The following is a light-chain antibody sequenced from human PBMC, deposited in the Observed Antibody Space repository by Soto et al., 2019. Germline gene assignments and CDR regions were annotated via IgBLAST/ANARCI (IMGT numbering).Light chain of an antibody. J-gene: IGKJ4*01. CDR1: QSIRSY. CDR2: AAS. Sequence: DIQMTQSPSSLSASVGDRVTITCVASQSIRSYLNWYQQKPGKAPKLLIYAASSLQSGVPSRFSGSGSGTDFTLTISSLQPEDFVTYYCQQSYSTPLTFGGGTKVDIK. V-gene: IGKV1-39*01. CDR3: QQSYSTPLT.